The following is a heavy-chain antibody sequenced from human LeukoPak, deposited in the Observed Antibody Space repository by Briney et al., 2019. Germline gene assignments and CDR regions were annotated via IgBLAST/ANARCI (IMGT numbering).Heavy chain of an antibody. Sequence: PGGSLRLSCAAPGFTLNNYAMQWVRQAPGKGLEWIAFIQFDGSDKQYADSVKGRFTISRDNSRNTLYLQMNSLRPEDTAIYYCTKDQGVAGAFGVWGQGTVVTVSS. CDR2: IQFDGSDK. V-gene: IGHV3-30*02. CDR3: TKDQGVAGAFGV. D-gene: IGHD3-16*01. CDR1: GFTLNNYA. J-gene: IGHJ3*01.